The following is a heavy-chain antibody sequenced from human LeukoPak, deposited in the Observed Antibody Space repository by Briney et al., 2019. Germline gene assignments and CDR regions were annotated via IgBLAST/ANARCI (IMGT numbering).Heavy chain of an antibody. Sequence: PGRSLRLSCAASGFTFSSYSMNWVRQAPGKGLEWVSSISSSSSYIYYADSVKGRFTISRDNARNSLYLQMNSLRAEDTAVYYCARVLTIFGGSYGMDVWGQGTTVTVSS. J-gene: IGHJ6*02. D-gene: IGHD3-3*01. CDR3: ARVLTIFGGSYGMDV. CDR2: ISSSSSYI. V-gene: IGHV3-21*01. CDR1: GFTFSSYS.